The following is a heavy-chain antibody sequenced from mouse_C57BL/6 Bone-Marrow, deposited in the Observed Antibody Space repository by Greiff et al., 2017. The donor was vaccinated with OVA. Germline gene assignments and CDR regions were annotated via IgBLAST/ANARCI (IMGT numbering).Heavy chain of an antibody. V-gene: IGHV5-12*01. Sequence: EVMLVESGGGLVQPGGSLKLSCAASGFTSSDYYMYWVRQTPEKRLEWVAYISNGGGSTYYPDTVKGRFTISRDNAKNTLYLQMSRLKSEDTAMYYCARRGVEWYFDVWGTGTTVTVSS. D-gene: IGHD1-1*01. CDR1: GFTSSDYY. CDR2: ISNGGGST. J-gene: IGHJ1*03. CDR3: ARRGVEWYFDV.